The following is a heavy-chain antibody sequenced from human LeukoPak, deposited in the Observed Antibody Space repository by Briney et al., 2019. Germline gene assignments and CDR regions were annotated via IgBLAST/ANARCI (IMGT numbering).Heavy chain of an antibody. D-gene: IGHD3-22*01. CDR1: GVTFSSYG. J-gene: IGHJ4*02. CDR3: AKGAGRGYYHDY. V-gene: IGHV3-30*18. Sequence: GRSLRLSCAASGVTFSSYGMHWVRQAPGKGLEWVAVISYDGSNKYYADSVKGRFTISRDNSKNTLYVQMNSLRAEDTAVYYCAKGAGRGYYHDYWGQGTLVTVSS. CDR2: ISYDGSNK.